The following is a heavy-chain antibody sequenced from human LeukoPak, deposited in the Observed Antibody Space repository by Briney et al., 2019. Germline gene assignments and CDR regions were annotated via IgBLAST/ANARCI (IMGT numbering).Heavy chain of an antibody. J-gene: IGHJ5*02. Sequence: SETLSLTCTVSGGSISSSSYYWGWIRQPPGKGLEWIGSIYYSGSTYYNPSLKSRVTISVDTSKNQFSLKLSSVTAADTAVYYCARASRIQWLRSRWFDPWGQGTLVTVSS. CDR2: IYYSGST. V-gene: IGHV4-39*07. CDR1: GGSISSSSYY. D-gene: IGHD6-19*01. CDR3: ARASRIQWLRSRWFDP.